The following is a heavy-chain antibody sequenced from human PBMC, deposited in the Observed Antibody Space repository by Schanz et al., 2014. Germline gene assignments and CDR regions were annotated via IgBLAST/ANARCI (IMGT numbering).Heavy chain of an antibody. J-gene: IGHJ6*03. CDR2: ISGSGGST. CDR1: GFTFSSYS. CDR3: ARDGDSFYHNYYMDV. D-gene: IGHD4-17*01. Sequence: VQLVESGGGLIQRGESLRLSCSASGFTFSSYSMNWVRQAPGKGLEWVSAISGSGGSTYYADSVKGRFTVSRDKTRNSLYLHMNSLGAEDTAVYYCARDGDSFYHNYYMDVWGKGTTVTVSS. V-gene: IGHV3-48*01.